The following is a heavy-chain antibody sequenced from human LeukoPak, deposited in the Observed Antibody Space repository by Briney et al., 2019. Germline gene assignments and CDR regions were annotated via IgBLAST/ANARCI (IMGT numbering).Heavy chain of an antibody. CDR3: ARDGYTVTTQLPFDY. CDR2: ISSSSSYT. V-gene: IGHV3-11*06. J-gene: IGHJ4*02. Sequence: GGSLRLSCAASGFTFSDYYMSWTRQAPGKGLEWVSYISSSSSYTNYADSVKGRFTISRDNAKNSLYLQMNSLRAEDTAVYYCARDGYTVTTQLPFDYWGQGTLVTVSS. CDR1: GFTFSDYY. D-gene: IGHD4-17*01.